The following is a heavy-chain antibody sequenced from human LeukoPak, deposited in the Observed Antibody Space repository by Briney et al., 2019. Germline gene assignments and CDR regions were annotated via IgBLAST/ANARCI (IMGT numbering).Heavy chain of an antibody. J-gene: IGHJ4*02. CDR2: IYSGGST. CDR3: ARRGSSSSGYFDY. Sequence: GRSLRLSCAASGVIFSSDAMSWVRQAPGKGLEWVSVIYSGGSTYYADSVKGRFTISRDNAKNSLYLQMNSLRAEDTAVYYCARRGSSSSGYFDYWGQGTLVTVSS. CDR1: GVIFSSDA. V-gene: IGHV3-66*01. D-gene: IGHD6-6*01.